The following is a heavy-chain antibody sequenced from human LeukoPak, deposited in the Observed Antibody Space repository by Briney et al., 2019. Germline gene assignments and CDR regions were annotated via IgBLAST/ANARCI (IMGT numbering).Heavy chain of an antibody. CDR1: GLTFGDYA. CDR2: IRSKAYGGTT. J-gene: IGHJ6*03. V-gene: IGHV3-49*04. D-gene: IGHD3-10*01. Sequence: GGSLRLSCAASGLTFGDYAMSGVRLAPGRGLEWVGCIRSKAYGGTTEYAASVKGRFTISRDDSKSIAYLQMNSLKTEDTAVYYCTRDVLLWFGEPHYYMDVWGKGTTVTVSS. CDR3: TRDVLLWFGEPHYYMDV.